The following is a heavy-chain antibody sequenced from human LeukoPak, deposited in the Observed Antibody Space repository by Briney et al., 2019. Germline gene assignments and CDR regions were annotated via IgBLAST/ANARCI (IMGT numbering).Heavy chain of an antibody. V-gene: IGHV3-30*02. CDR3: AKDNHDYGDYDGGDY. CDR1: GFTFSTYG. D-gene: IGHD4-17*01. Sequence: GGSLRLSCAASGFTFSTYGIHWVRQAPGKGLEWVAFIRYDGSNKYYADSVKGRFTISRDNSKNTLYLQMNSLRAEDTAVYYCAKDNHDYGDYDGGDYWGQGTLVTVSS. J-gene: IGHJ4*02. CDR2: IRYDGSNK.